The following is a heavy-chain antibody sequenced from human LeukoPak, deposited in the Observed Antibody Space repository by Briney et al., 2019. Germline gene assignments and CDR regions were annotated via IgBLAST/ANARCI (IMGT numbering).Heavy chain of an antibody. J-gene: IGHJ4*02. V-gene: IGHV3-30*02. CDR2: IRHDGNKK. CDR1: GFSFSDYG. CDR3: ASLHYDSSVFVDY. D-gene: IGHD3-22*01. Sequence: GGSLRLSCGASGFSFSDYGMHWVRQAPGKGLEWVAFIRHDGNKKYLPDSMKGRFSVSRDNAANSLYLQMNSLRAEDTAVYYCASLHYDSSVFVDYWGQGTLVTVSS.